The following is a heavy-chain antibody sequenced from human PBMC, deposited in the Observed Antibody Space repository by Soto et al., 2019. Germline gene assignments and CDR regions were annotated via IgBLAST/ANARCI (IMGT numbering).Heavy chain of an antibody. Sequence: PGGSLRLSCPASEFTFRNYGMHWVRPAPGKGLEWVAVIWYDGRNNDYADSVKGRFTISRDNSKNTLDLQMNRLRAEDKAVYYCARDLWGGSRGPSGQGSPVIVSS. V-gene: IGHV3-33*01. CDR1: EFTFRNYG. J-gene: IGHJ5*02. CDR3: ARDLWGGSRGP. CDR2: IWYDGRNN. D-gene: IGHD2-15*01.